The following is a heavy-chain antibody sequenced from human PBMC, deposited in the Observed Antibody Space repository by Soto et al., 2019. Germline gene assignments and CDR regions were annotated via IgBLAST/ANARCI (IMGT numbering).Heavy chain of an antibody. Sequence: EVQLVESGGGLVQPGGSLRLSCAASGFSLSTFWMSWVRQAPGKGLEWAASIKEDGSEQFYVDPLKGRFTISRDNARNSLYLQMNSFGVEDTAVYYCARVYFYRSGCLGFWFYDLWGRGTLVTVSS. J-gene: IGHJ2*01. V-gene: IGHV3-7*03. CDR3: ARVYFYRSGCLGFWFYDL. D-gene: IGHD3-10*01. CDR2: IKEDGSEQ. CDR1: GFSLSTFW.